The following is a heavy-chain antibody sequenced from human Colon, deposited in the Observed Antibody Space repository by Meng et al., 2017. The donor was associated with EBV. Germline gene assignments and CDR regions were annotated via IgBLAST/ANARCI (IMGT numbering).Heavy chain of an antibody. J-gene: IGHJ4*02. V-gene: IGHV3-74*01. CDR1: GFSFSCYL. CDR2: INSDGSST. Sequence: VQLCVVGVGVCLARGYLILACSVLGFSFSCYLRLWVRQVTGKGMVCDSRINSDGSSTSYADSVKGRFTISRDNAKNTLYLQMNSLRAEDTAVYYCVREFRAVAQNPNDYWGQGTLVTVSS. CDR3: VREFRAVAQNPNDY. D-gene: IGHD6-19*01.